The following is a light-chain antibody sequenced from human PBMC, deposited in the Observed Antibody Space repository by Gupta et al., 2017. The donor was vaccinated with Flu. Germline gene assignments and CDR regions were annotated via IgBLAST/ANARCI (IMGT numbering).Light chain of an antibody. Sequence: GTLSLSPVERATRSCRASQTIRNSYLAWYQQKPGQAPKLLIYGASSRATGIPDKFSGSGSGTDFTLTISRLEPEDFAVYYCQQYCSSPETFGQGTKLEIK. CDR2: GAS. CDR1: QTIRNSY. J-gene: IGKJ2*01. V-gene: IGKV3-20*01. CDR3: QQYCSSPET.